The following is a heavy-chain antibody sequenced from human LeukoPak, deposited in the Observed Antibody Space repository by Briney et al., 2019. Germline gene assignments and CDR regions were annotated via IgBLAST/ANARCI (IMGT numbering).Heavy chain of an antibody. Sequence: SETLSLTCTVSGDSIRSNYWSWIRQSPGKGLEWIGYIYYSGSTNYNPSLKSRVTLSVDTSKNQFSLRLSSVTAADTVVYYCARVDCSNYWYFDLWGRGTLVTVSS. CDR1: GDSIRSNY. CDR3: ARVDCSNYWYFDL. CDR2: IYYSGST. V-gene: IGHV4-59*01. J-gene: IGHJ2*01. D-gene: IGHD4-11*01.